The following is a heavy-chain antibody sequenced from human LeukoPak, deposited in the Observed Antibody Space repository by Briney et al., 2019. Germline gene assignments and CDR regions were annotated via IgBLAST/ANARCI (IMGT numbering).Heavy chain of an antibody. D-gene: IGHD5-12*01. CDR3: ARHVKSIVTTQFDY. V-gene: IGHV4-39*01. CDR2: IYYSGST. Sequence: SETLSLTCSVFGGSISSSSYFWGWIRQPPGRGLEWIGSIYYSGSTYYNSSLNGRVTISVDTPKNQFSLKLTSVTAADTAVYYCARHVKSIVTTQFDYWGQGTLVTVSS. J-gene: IGHJ4*02. CDR1: GGSISSSSYF.